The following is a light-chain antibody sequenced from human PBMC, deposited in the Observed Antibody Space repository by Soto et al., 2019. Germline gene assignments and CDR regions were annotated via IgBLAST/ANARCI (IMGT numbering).Light chain of an antibody. CDR1: SSNIGTNA. V-gene: IGLV1-44*01. Sequence: QPVLTQAPSASGTPGQRVSLSCSGSSSNIGTNAVNWYQQFPGSAPKLLIFFTNQRPSGIPDRFSGSKSGTSASLDISGLQSEDEADYYCTSWDGSLNVRVFGGGTKLT. J-gene: IGLJ3*02. CDR2: FTN. CDR3: TSWDGSLNVRV.